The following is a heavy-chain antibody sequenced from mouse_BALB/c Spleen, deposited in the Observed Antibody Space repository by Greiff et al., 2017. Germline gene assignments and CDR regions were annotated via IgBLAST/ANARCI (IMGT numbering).Heavy chain of an antibody. V-gene: IGHV14-3*02. D-gene: IGHD2-10*02. CDR2: IDPANGNT. CDR1: GFNIKDTY. Sequence: EVQLQQSGAELVKPGASVKLSCTASGFNIKDTYMHWVKQRPEQGLEWIGRIDPANGNTKYDPKFQGKATITADTSSNTAYLQLSSLTSEDTAVYYCARKRYGNYASMDYWGQGTSVTVSS. CDR3: ARKRYGNYASMDY. J-gene: IGHJ4*01.